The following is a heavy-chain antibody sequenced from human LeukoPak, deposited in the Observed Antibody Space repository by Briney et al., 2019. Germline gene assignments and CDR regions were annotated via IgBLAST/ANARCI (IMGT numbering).Heavy chain of an antibody. V-gene: IGHV3-30*18. Sequence: GGSLRLSCAASGFTFSSYGMHWVRQAPGKGLEWVAVISYDGSNKYYADSVKGRFTISRDNSKNTLYLQMNSLRAEDTAVYYCAKARYCSSTSCYMHRDYYYYGMDVWGQGTTVTVSS. CDR3: AKARYCSSTSCYMHRDYYYYGMDV. CDR2: ISYDGSNK. D-gene: IGHD2-2*02. CDR1: GFTFSSYG. J-gene: IGHJ6*02.